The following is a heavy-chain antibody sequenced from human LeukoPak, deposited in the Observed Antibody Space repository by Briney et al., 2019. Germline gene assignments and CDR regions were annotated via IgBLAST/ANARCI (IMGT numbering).Heavy chain of an antibody. J-gene: IGHJ2*01. D-gene: IGHD3-16*01. CDR3: SRAPEDGRSLWAYFDL. CDR2: LSGDFSSE. V-gene: IGHV3-30-3*01. CDR1: GFTFSSYS. Sequence: GGSLRLSCAASGFTFSSYSIHWVRQAPGKGLEWVAVLSGDFSSEYYADSVKGRFTIPRDNSKNTLLLQMNSRITEDTAGYYCSRAPEDGRSLWAYFDLWGRGTLVTVSS.